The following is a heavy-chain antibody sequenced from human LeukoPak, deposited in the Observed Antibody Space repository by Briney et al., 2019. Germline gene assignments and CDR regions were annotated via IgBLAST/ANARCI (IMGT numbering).Heavy chain of an antibody. D-gene: IGHD5-18*01. J-gene: IGHJ4*02. V-gene: IGHV4-59*01. CDR2: IYYSGST. Sequence: SETLSLTCTVSGDSISSYYWSWVRQPPGKGLEWIGNIYYSGSTNYNPSLKSRVTISVDTSKNHFSLKLSSVTAADTAVYYCARDGRGYSYGLDYWGQGTLVTVSS. CDR1: GDSISSYY. CDR3: ARDGRGYSYGLDY.